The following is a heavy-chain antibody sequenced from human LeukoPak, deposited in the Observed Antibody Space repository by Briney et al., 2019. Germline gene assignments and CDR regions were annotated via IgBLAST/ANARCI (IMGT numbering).Heavy chain of an antibody. Sequence: PSETLSLTCTVSGGSISSYYWSWIRQPPAKGLEWIGYIYYSGSTNYNPSLKSRVTISVDTSKDHFSLELSSVTAADTAVYYWARARGGSSGVFDCWGQGTLVSVCS. CDR1: GGSISSYY. V-gene: IGHV4-59*01. CDR2: IYYSGST. CDR3: ARARGGSSGVFDC. D-gene: IGHD3-22*01. J-gene: IGHJ4*02.